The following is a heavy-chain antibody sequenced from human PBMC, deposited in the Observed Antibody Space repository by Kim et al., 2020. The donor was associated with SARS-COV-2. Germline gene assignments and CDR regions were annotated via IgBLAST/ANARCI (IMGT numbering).Heavy chain of an antibody. CDR3: ARDFRFLEWQDWFDP. V-gene: IGHV1-2*06. D-gene: IGHD3-3*01. J-gene: IGHJ5*02. CDR2: INPNSGGT. Sequence: ASVKVSCKASGYTFTGYYMHWVRQAPGQGLEWMGRINPNSGGTNYAQKFQGRVTMTRDTSISTAYMELSRLRSDDTAVYYCARDFRFLEWQDWFDPWGQGTLVTVSS. CDR1: GYTFTGYY.